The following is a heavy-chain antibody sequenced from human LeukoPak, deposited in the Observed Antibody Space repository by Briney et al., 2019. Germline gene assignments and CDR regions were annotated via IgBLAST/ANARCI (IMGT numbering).Heavy chain of an antibody. CDR1: GFTFSSYA. V-gene: IGHV3-30-3*01. Sequence: GRSLRLSCAASGFTFSSYAMHWVRQAPGKGLEWVAVISYDGSNKYYADSVKGRFTISRDNSKYTLYLQMNSLRAEDTAVYYCQGSYDAFDIWGQGTMVTVSS. D-gene: IGHD1-26*01. CDR2: ISYDGSNK. J-gene: IGHJ3*02. CDR3: QGSYDAFDI.